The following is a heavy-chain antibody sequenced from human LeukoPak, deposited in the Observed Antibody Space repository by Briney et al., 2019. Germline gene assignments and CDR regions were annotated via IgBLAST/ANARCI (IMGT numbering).Heavy chain of an antibody. V-gene: IGHV2-5*02. D-gene: IGHD3-9*01. CDR1: GFSLSTSGVG. CDR2: IYWDDDK. J-gene: IGHJ4*02. Sequence: SGPTLVNPTQTLTLTCTFSGFSLSTSGVGVGWIRQPPGKALEWLALIYWDDDKRYSPSLKSRLTITKDTSKNQVVLTMTNMDPVDTATYYCAHLNYTGYFDASVGPYYFDYWGQGTLVTVSS. CDR3: AHLNYTGYFDASVGPYYFDY.